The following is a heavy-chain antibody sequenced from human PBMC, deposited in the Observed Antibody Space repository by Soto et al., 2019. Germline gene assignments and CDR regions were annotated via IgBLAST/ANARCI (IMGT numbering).Heavy chain of an antibody. CDR3: ARGPRNWGVDY. Sequence: ASVKVSCKASGGTFSSYAISWVRQAPGQDFEWMGWMNPNNGNTAYAQKFQGRVTMTRDTSKSTAFMELSSLTSEDTAVYYCARGPRNWGVDYWGQGTLVTVSS. CDR1: GGTFSSYA. D-gene: IGHD7-27*01. V-gene: IGHV1-8*02. CDR2: MNPNNGNT. J-gene: IGHJ4*02.